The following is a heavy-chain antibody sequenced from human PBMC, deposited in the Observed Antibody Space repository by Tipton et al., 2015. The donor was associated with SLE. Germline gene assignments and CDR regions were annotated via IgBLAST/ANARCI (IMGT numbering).Heavy chain of an antibody. D-gene: IGHD5-12*01. J-gene: IGHJ6*02. CDR2: IHHSGST. V-gene: IGHV4-59*07. CDR1: GGSINNYY. Sequence: TLSLTCSVSGGSINNYYWSWIRQPPGKGLEWIGYIHHSGSTIYTPSLKSRVTISIDTSKKQFSLKLSSVTAADTAVYYCARGWGYDSLYYYYGMDVWGQGTTVTVSS. CDR3: ARGWGYDSLYYYYGMDV.